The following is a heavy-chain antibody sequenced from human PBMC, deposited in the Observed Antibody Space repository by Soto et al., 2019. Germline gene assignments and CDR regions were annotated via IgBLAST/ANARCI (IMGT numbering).Heavy chain of an antibody. V-gene: IGHV4-61*01. D-gene: IGHD3-16*02. Sequence: QVQLQESGPGLVKPSETLFLTCAVSGDPVSSASFYWSWIRQPPGKGLEWIGYLYYSGSPNYDPPLKSRLTISMHTSYDQFSLRLSSVTAADAAVYYCARMRYSYRARNFDYWGQGALVTVSP. J-gene: IGHJ4*02. CDR2: LYYSGSP. CDR1: GDPVSSASFY. CDR3: ARMRYSYRARNFDY.